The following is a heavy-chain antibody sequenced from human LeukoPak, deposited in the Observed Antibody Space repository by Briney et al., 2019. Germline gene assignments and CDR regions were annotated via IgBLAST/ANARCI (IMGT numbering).Heavy chain of an antibody. CDR2: ISSSSSTI. CDR1: GFTFSSYW. CDR3: ARGISSGWSFWDAFDI. D-gene: IGHD6-19*01. V-gene: IGHV3-48*04. Sequence: QSGGSLRLSCAASGFTFSSYWMSWVRQAPGKGLEWVSYISSSSSTIYYADSVKGRFTISRDNAKNSLYLQMNSLRAEDTAVYYCARGISSGWSFWDAFDIWGQGTMVTVSS. J-gene: IGHJ3*02.